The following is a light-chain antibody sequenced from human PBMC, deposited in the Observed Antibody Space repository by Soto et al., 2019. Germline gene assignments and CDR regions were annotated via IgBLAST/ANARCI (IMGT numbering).Light chain of an antibody. V-gene: IGKV1-8*01. CDR1: QGISSY. CDR3: HQYYSYPHP. CDR2: AAS. J-gene: IGKJ1*01. Sequence: AIRMTQSPSSFSASTGDRVTITCRASQGISSYLAWYQQKPGKAPKLLIYAASTLQSGVPSRFSGSGSGTDFTLTISCLQSDDFATYYCHQYYSYPHPFGQGTKVEIK.